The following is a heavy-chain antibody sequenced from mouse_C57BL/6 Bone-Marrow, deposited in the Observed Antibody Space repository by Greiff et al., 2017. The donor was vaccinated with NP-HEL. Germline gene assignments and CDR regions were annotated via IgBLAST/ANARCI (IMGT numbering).Heavy chain of an antibody. V-gene: IGHV1-52*01. J-gene: IGHJ1*03. CDR2: IDPSDSET. CDR3: ARNYYGRDWYFDV. D-gene: IGHD1-1*01. CDR1: GYTFTSYW. Sequence: LQQPGAELVRPGSSVKLSCKASGYTFTSYWMHWVKQRPIQGLEWIGNIDPSDSETHYNQKFKDKATLTVDKSSSTAYMQLSSLTSEDSAVYYCARNYYGRDWYFDVWGTGTTVTVSS.